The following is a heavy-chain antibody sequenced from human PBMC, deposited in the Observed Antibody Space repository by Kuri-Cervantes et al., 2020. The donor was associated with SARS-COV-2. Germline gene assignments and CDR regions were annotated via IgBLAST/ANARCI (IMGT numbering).Heavy chain of an antibody. V-gene: IGHV3-21*01. D-gene: IGHD5/OR15-5a*01. CDR1: GFTFSRYT. J-gene: IGHJ4*02. CDR2: ISSRSGYI. Sequence: GGSLRLSCAASGFTFSRYTMNWVRRAPGKGLEWVSSISSRSGYIYYSGSIKGRFTISRDNAKNSLYLQMNSLRPEDTAVYYCAREDGVYDSGERAIIHFDYWSQGALVTVSS. CDR3: AREDGVYDSGERAIIHFDY.